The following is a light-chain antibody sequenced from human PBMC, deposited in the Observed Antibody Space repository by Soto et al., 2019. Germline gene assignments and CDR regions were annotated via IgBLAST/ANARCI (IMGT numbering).Light chain of an antibody. J-gene: IGKJ2*01. V-gene: IGKV1-5*01. CDR1: QSISTW. CDR3: QQYNRYPYT. Sequence: DIQMTQSPSTVSASVGDGVTITCRASQSISTWLAWYQQKPGKAPNLLIYDASTLESGGPSGFSGSGSGTEFTLTFCSLQPDDSANDYCQQYNRYPYTFGQGTKLEIK. CDR2: DAS.